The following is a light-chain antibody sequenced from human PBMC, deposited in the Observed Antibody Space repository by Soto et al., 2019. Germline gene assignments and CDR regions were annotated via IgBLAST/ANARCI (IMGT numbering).Light chain of an antibody. Sequence: DIQMTQSPSSLSASVGDRVTITCQASQDISNYLNWYQQKPGKAPKLLIYDASNLETGVPSRFSGSGSGTDFPFTISSLQPADIATYYCQQYDNLPLTFGGGTKGEIK. V-gene: IGKV1-33*01. CDR3: QQYDNLPLT. CDR2: DAS. J-gene: IGKJ4*01. CDR1: QDISNY.